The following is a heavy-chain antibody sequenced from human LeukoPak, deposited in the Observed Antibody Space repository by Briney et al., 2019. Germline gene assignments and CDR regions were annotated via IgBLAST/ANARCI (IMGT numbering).Heavy chain of an antibody. V-gene: IGHV1-69*05. Sequence: SVKVSCKASGGTFSSYAISWVRQAPGQGLEWMGGIIPTFGTANYAQKFQGRVTITTDESTSTAYMELSSLRSEDTAVYYCATRADQLFYEYFQHWGQGTLVTVSS. D-gene: IGHD2/OR15-2a*01. J-gene: IGHJ1*01. CDR3: ATRADQLFYEYFQH. CDR2: IIPTFGTA. CDR1: GGTFSSYA.